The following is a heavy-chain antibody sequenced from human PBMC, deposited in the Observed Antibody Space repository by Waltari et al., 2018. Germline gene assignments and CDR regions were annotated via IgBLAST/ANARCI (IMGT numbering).Heavy chain of an antibody. J-gene: IGHJ4*02. Sequence: EVQLEESGGGLVQPRGSLRLSCAASGFTFSSYWMHWVRQAPGKGLVWVSRINSDGSTISYADSVKGRFTISRDNAKNTLYLQMNSLSAEDTAVYYCASAYYDILDWGQGTLVTVSS. V-gene: IGHV3-74*01. CDR3: ASAYYDILD. CDR2: INSDGSTI. D-gene: IGHD3-9*01. CDR1: GFTFSSYW.